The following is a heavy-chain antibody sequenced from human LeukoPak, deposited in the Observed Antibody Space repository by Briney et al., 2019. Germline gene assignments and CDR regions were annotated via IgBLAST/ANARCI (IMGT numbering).Heavy chain of an antibody. Sequence: GGSLRLSCAASGFTFDDYTMHWVRQAPGKGLEWVSSISGSSSYIYYADSVKGRFTISRDNAKNSLFLQMNSLRAEDTAVYYCARVKVGWELDYWGQGTLVTVSS. CDR3: ARVKVGWELDY. CDR2: ISGSSSYI. D-gene: IGHD3-22*01. V-gene: IGHV3-21*01. J-gene: IGHJ4*02. CDR1: GFTFDDYT.